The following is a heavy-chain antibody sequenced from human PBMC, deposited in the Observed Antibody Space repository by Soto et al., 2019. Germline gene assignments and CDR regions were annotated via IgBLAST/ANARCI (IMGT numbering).Heavy chain of an antibody. J-gene: IGHJ4*02. CDR2: INHSGST. CDR1: GGSFSGYY. CDR3: ARVLRGYSGYDSECDY. Sequence: SETLSLTCAVYGGSFSGYYWSWIRQPPGKGLEWIGEINHSGSTNYNPSLKSRVTISVDTSKNQFSLKLSSVTAADTAVYYCARVLRGYSGYDSECDYWGQGTLVTVSS. D-gene: IGHD5-12*01. V-gene: IGHV4-34*01.